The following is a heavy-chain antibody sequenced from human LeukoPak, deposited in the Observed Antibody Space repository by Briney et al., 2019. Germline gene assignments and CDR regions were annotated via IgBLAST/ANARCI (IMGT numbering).Heavy chain of an antibody. CDR3: ARPEGILTGYTNPHWFDP. D-gene: IGHD3-9*01. Sequence: PSETLSLTCTVSGGSISCSSYYWGWIRQPPGKGLEWIGSIYYSGSTYYNPSLKSRVTISVDTSKNQFSLKLSSVTAADTAVYYCARPEGILTGYTNPHWFDPWGQGTLVTVSS. J-gene: IGHJ5*02. CDR2: IYYSGST. V-gene: IGHV4-39*01. CDR1: GGSISCSSYY.